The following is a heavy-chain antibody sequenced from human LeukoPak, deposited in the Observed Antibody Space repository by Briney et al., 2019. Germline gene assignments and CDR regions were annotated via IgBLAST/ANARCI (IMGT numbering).Heavy chain of an antibody. CDR3: ARDSMAGAHDAFDI. Sequence: GGSLRLSCAASGFTFSDYYMSWIRQAPGKGLEWVSYISSSGSTIYYADSVKGRFTISRDNAKNSLYLQMNSLRAEDTAVYYCARDSMAGAHDAFDIWGQGTMVTVSS. J-gene: IGHJ3*02. V-gene: IGHV3-11*01. CDR1: GFTFSDYY. D-gene: IGHD6-19*01. CDR2: ISSSGSTI.